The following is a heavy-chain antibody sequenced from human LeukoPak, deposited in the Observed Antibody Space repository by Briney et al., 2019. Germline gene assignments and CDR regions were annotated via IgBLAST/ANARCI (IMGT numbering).Heavy chain of an antibody. CDR1: GYSFTNYG. D-gene: IGHD3-22*01. J-gene: IGHJ4*01. CDR2: ISGYNNNT. CDR3: TRDGDSSAYYYGFDY. Sequence: ASVKVSCQASGYSFTNYGISWVRQAPGQGLEWMGWISGYNNNTNYAQNLQGRLIMTKDTSTNTAYMELRSLTSDDTAIYYCTRDGDSSAYYYGFDYWGQGTLVTVSS. V-gene: IGHV1-18*01.